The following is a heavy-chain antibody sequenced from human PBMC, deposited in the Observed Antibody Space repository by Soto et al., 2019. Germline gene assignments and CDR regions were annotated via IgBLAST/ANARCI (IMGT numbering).Heavy chain of an antibody. D-gene: IGHD6-13*01. CDR3: ARAVAAAGYYYYYYYYMDV. Sequence: QVQLVESGGGLVKPGGSLRLSCAASGFTFSDYYMSWIRQAPGKGLEWVSYISSSGSTIYYADSVKGRFTISRDNAKISLYLQMNSLRAEDAAVYYCARAVAAAGYYYYYYYYMDVWGKGTTVTVSS. CDR1: GFTFSDYY. CDR2: ISSSGSTI. J-gene: IGHJ6*03. V-gene: IGHV3-11*01.